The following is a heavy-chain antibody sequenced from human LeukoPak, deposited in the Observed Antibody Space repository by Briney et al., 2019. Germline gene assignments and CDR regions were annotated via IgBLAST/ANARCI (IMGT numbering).Heavy chain of an antibody. J-gene: IGHJ6*03. CDR2: IYYSGST. CDR1: GGSISSYY. CDR3: ARDPYSGAYGDTYYYFMDV. V-gene: IGHV4-59*01. Sequence: TSETLSLTCTVSGGSISSYYWSWIRQPPGKGLEWIGYIYYSGSTNYNPSLKSRVTISVDTSKNQFSLKLSSVTAADTAVYYCARDPYSGAYGDTYYYFMDVWGKGTTVTISS. D-gene: IGHD1-26*01.